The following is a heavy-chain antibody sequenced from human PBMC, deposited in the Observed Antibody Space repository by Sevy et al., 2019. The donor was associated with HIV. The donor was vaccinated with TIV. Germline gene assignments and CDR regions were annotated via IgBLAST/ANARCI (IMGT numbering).Heavy chain of an antibody. CDR2: ISWNSGSI. V-gene: IGHV3-9*01. J-gene: IGHJ1*01. CDR3: AKDNGHDFRSGSPYFQH. CDR1: GFTFDDYA. Sequence: GGCLRLSCAASGFTFDDYAMHWVRQAPGKGLEWVSGISWNSGSIGYADSVKGRFSISRDNAKNSLYLQMNSLRAEDTALYYCAKDNGHDFRSGSPYFQHWGQGTLVTVSS. D-gene: IGHD3-3*01.